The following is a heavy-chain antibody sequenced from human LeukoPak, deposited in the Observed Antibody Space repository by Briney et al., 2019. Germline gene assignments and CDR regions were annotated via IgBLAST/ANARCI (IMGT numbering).Heavy chain of an antibody. J-gene: IGHJ5*02. CDR2: IYWDDDK. Sequence: SGPTLVNPTQTLTLTCTFSGFSLSTSGVGVGWIRQPPGKALEWLALIYWDDDKRYSPSLKSRLTITKDTSKNQVVLTMTIMDPVDTATYYCAHGCPFYYGSTNWFDPWGQGTLVTVSS. CDR1: GFSLSTSGVG. D-gene: IGHD3-10*01. CDR3: AHGCPFYYGSTNWFDP. V-gene: IGHV2-5*02.